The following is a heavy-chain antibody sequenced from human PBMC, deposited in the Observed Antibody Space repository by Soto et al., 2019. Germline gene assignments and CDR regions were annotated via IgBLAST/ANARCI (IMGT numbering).Heavy chain of an antibody. J-gene: IGHJ5*02. D-gene: IGHD3-10*01. CDR2: ISGFNDDT. V-gene: IGHV1-18*01. CDR3: ARSGSYYPARNWFGP. Sequence: QLVQSGVEMKNPGASVKVSCKASGYTFTSYGISWVRQAPGQGLEWMGWISGFNDDTNHVQKFQGRVTVTKDTSTSTAYMELRSLKSDDTAMYYCARSGSYYPARNWFGPWGQGTLVIVSS. CDR1: GYTFTSYG.